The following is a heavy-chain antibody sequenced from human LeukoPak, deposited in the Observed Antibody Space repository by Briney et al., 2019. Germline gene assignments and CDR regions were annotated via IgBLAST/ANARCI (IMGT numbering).Heavy chain of an antibody. V-gene: IGHV5-51*01. J-gene: IGHJ5*02. Sequence: GESLKISCKGSGYTFHSYWIAWVRQMPGKGLEWMGIIYPGDSDTRYSPSFQGQVTISADKSISTAYLQWSSLKASDTAMYYCARLPNYYDSSGYYPNWFDPWGQGTLVTVSS. CDR3: ARLPNYYDSSGYYPNWFDP. CDR1: GYTFHSYW. CDR2: IYPGDSDT. D-gene: IGHD3-22*01.